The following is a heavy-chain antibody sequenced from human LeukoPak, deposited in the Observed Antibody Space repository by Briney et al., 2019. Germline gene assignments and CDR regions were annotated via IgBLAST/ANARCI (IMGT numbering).Heavy chain of an antibody. J-gene: IGHJ4*02. Sequence: GGSLRLSCAASGFTFSSYAMSWVRQAPGKGLEWVSAISGSGGSTYFADSEKGRFTISRDNSKNTLYLQMNSLRAEDTAVYYCAKTALTYCGGDCYFDYWGQGTLVTVSS. CDR2: ISGSGGST. CDR1: GFTFSSYA. D-gene: IGHD2-21*02. CDR3: AKTALTYCGGDCYFDY. V-gene: IGHV3-23*01.